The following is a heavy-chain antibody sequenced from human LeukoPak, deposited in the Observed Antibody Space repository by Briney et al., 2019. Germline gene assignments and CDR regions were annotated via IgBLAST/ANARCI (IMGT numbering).Heavy chain of an antibody. Sequence: ASVKVSCKASGYTFTTYYMHWVRQAPGQGLEWMGWINPNSGGTNYAQKFQGRVTLTRDTSISTGYMELSGLRSDDTAVYYCARDLKYYFDYWGQGTLVTVSS. CDR1: GYTFTTYY. V-gene: IGHV1-2*02. CDR3: ARDLKYYFDY. CDR2: INPNSGGT. J-gene: IGHJ4*02.